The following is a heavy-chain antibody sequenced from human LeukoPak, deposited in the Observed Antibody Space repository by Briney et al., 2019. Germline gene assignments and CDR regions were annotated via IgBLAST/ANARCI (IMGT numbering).Heavy chain of an antibody. D-gene: IGHD6-19*01. Sequence: PSETLSLTCTVSGGSISSSSYYWGWIRQPPGKGLEWIGSIYYSGSTYYNPSLKSRVTISVDTSKNQFSLKLSSVTAADTAVYYCARDRQGSGPFDYWGQGTLVTVSS. V-gene: IGHV4-39*07. CDR1: GGSISSSSYY. J-gene: IGHJ4*02. CDR3: ARDRQGSGPFDY. CDR2: IYYSGST.